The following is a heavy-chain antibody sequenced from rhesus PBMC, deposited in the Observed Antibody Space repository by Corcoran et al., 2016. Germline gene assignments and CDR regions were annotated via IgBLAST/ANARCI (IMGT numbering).Heavy chain of an antibody. CDR2: VEPEDGEA. V-gene: IGHV1-111*01. D-gene: IGHD3-22*01. Sequence: EVQLVQSWAEVQKPGASVTLSCKSSGYPFPDYSLHWVRQAPGKGLEWMGRVEPEDGEADYAQKFQDRVTITRDTSTDTAYMELSSLRSEDTAVYYCATTVVFLGWSDIDYWGQGVLVTVSA. CDR3: ATTVVFLGWSDIDY. CDR1: GYPFPDYS. J-gene: IGHJ4*01.